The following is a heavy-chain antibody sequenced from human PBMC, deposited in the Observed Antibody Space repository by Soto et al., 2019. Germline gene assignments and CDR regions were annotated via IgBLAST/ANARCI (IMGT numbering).Heavy chain of an antibody. CDR3: ARAYYYDSSGYYPFDY. Sequence: SETLSLTCTVSGGSISSGDYYWSWIRQPPGKGLEWIGYIYYSGSTYYNTSLKSRVTISVDTSKNQFSLKLSSVTAADTAVYFCARAYYYDSSGYYPFDYWGQGTLVTVSS. D-gene: IGHD3-22*01. J-gene: IGHJ4*02. V-gene: IGHV4-30-4*01. CDR1: GGSISSGDYY. CDR2: IYYSGST.